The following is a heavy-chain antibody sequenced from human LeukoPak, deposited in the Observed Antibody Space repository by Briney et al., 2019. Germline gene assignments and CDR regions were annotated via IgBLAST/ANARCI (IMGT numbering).Heavy chain of an antibody. D-gene: IGHD5-24*01. V-gene: IGHV4-39*07. J-gene: IGHJ4*02. CDR3: ALGGLQWNGGYDY. CDR2: MYYRGST. CDR1: GGSISSSSHY. Sequence: PSETLSLTCTVSGGSISSSSHYWGWIRQPPGKGLEWIGSMYYRGSTYHNPSLKSRVTISVDTSKSQFSLKLSSVTAADTAVYYCALGGLQWNGGYDYWGQGTLVTVSS.